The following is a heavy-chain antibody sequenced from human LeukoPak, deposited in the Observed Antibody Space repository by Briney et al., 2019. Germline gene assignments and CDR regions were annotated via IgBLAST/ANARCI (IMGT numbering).Heavy chain of an antibody. CDR1: GFTFSSYW. CDR2: IKQDGSEK. CDR3: ARVSITMVRGAYYYYMDV. J-gene: IGHJ6*03. D-gene: IGHD3-10*01. Sequence: PGGSLRLSCAASGFTFSSYWMSWVRQAPGKGLEWVANIKQDGSEKYYVDSVKGRFTISRDNAKNSLYLQMNSLRAEDTAVYYCARVSITMVRGAYYYYMDVWGKGTTVTISS. V-gene: IGHV3-7*01.